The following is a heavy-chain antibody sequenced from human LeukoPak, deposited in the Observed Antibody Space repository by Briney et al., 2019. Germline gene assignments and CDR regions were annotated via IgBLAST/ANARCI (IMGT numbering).Heavy chain of an antibody. CDR2: IWYDGSNK. Sequence: GGSLRLSCAASGFTFSSYGMHWVRQAPGKGLEWVAVIWYDGSNKYYADSVKGRFTISRDNSKNTLYLQINSLRAEDTAVYYCAKARLDNHFDYWGQGTLVTVSS. V-gene: IGHV3-33*06. CDR1: GFTFSSYG. CDR3: AKARLDNHFDY. D-gene: IGHD1-1*01. J-gene: IGHJ4*02.